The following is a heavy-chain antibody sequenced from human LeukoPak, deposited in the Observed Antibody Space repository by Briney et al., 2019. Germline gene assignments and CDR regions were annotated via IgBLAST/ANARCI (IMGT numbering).Heavy chain of an antibody. CDR3: ARDRQEQHQVGSGNHLDNWFDS. CDR2: TFYDGSKS. V-gene: IGHV3-33*01. D-gene: IGHD1-26*01. Sequence: GGSLRLSCAASGFTFSTYGFHWVRQAPGKGLEWVAATFYDGSKSFYTDSVKGRFTISRDNSKNTLYLQMNSLRAEDSSVYYCARDRQEQHQVGSGNHLDNWFDSWGQGTLVTVSS. J-gene: IGHJ5*01. CDR1: GFTFSTYG.